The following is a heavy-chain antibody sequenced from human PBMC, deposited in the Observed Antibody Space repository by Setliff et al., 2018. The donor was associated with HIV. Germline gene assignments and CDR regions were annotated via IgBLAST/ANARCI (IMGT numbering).Heavy chain of an antibody. CDR1: GDSISSYF. CDR2: IYYSGST. J-gene: IGHJ4*02. CDR3: ARQEGVY. Sequence: SETLSLTCTVSGDSISSYFWSWIRQPPGKGLEWIGYIYYSGSTSYNPSLKSRVTISLDSSKNQFSLTLTSVTAADTAVYYCARQEGVYWGQGILVTVS. V-gene: IGHV4-59*08.